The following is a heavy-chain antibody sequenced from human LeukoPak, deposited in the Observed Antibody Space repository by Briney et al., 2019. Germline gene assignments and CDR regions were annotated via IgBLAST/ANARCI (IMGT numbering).Heavy chain of an antibody. CDR3: ARERLARFPYFDY. V-gene: IGHV1-69*06. Sequence: SVKVSCKTSGGTFSNSGISWVRLAPGQGPEWMGGIIPVFSTPNYAQKFQGRLTITADRSTTTAYMELSSLTSDDTAVYYCARERLARFPYFDYWGQGTLVAVSS. CDR1: GGTFSNSG. CDR2: IIPVFSTP. D-gene: IGHD3-3*01. J-gene: IGHJ4*02.